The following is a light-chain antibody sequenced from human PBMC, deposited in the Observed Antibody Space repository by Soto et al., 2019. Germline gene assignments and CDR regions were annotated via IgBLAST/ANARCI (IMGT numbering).Light chain of an antibody. V-gene: IGLV1-40*01. J-gene: IGLJ3*02. CDR2: GNS. CDR1: SSNIGAGYD. CDR3: QSYDSSQSGWV. Sequence: SVLTQPPSVSGAPGQRVTISCTGSSSNIGAGYDVHWYQQLPGTAPKLLIYGNSNRPSGVPDRFSGSKSGTSASLAITGLQAEDEADYYCQSYDSSQSGWVFGGGTKLTVL.